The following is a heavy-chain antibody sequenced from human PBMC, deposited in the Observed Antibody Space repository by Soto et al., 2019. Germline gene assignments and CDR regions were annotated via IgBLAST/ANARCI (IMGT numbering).Heavy chain of an antibody. D-gene: IGHD5-12*01. CDR1: GFTFDDYA. CDR3: AKDIAYIVATRGAAFDI. J-gene: IGHJ3*02. Sequence: EVQLVESGGGLVQPGRSLRLSCAASGFTFDDYAMHWVRQAPGKGLEWVSGISWNSGSIGYADSVKGRFTISRDNAKNSLYLQMNSLRAEDTALYYCAKDIAYIVATRGAAFDIWGQGTMVTVSS. CDR2: ISWNSGSI. V-gene: IGHV3-9*01.